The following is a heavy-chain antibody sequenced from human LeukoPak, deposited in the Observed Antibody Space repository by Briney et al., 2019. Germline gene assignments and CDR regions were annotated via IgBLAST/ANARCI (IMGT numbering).Heavy chain of an antibody. V-gene: IGHV3-23*01. D-gene: IGHD6-13*01. CDR2: ITGSVGST. CDR1: GFTFASNA. J-gene: IGHJ4*02. CDR3: AKAPYSSSWGIDY. Sequence: GSLRLSCAASGFTFASNAMSWVRQAPGKGLEWVSSITGSVGSTYYADSVKGRFTISRDISKNTLYLQMNSLRAEDTAVYYCAKAPYSSSWGIDYWGQGTLVTVSS.